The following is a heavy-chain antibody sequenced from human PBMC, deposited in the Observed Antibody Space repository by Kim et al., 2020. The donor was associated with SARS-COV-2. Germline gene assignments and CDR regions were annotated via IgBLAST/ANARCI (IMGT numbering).Heavy chain of an antibody. J-gene: IGHJ6*02. CDR2: IIPIFGTA. CDR3: AIVPNAYSSSWYPMAYGMDV. D-gene: IGHD6-13*01. Sequence: SVKVSCKASGGTFSSYAISWVRQAPGQGLEWMGGIIPIFGTANYAQKFQGRVTITADESTSTPYMELSSLRSEDTAVYYCAIVPNAYSSSWYPMAYGMDVWGQGTTVTVSS. CDR1: GGTFSSYA. V-gene: IGHV1-69*13.